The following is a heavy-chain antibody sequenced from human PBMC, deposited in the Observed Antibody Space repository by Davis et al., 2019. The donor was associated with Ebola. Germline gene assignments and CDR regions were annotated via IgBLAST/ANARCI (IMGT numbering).Heavy chain of an antibody. J-gene: IGHJ4*02. CDR1: GFSFSRHG. Sequence: PAGSLRLSCAASGFSFSRHGMHWARQAPGKGLEWVAHISYDGSTKNYADTVKGRITISRDSSKSVLSLQMNSLRAEDTAEYYCARDFSGNYCFDSWGQGTLVIVSS. D-gene: IGHD1-26*01. CDR2: ISYDGSTK. CDR3: ARDFSGNYCFDS. V-gene: IGHV3-30*04.